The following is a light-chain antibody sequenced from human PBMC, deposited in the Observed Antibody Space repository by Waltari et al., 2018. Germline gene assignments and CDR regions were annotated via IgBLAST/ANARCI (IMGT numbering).Light chain of an antibody. CDR2: WAS. Sequence: DIVMTQSPDSLAVSLGERATINCKSSQSVLYSSNNKNYLAWYQQKPGQPPKLLIYWASTRESGVPDRFSGSGSGTDFTLTISSPQAEDVAVYYCQQYYSTGYTFGQGTKLEIK. CDR1: QSVLYSSNNKNY. J-gene: IGKJ2*01. V-gene: IGKV4-1*01. CDR3: QQYYSTGYT.